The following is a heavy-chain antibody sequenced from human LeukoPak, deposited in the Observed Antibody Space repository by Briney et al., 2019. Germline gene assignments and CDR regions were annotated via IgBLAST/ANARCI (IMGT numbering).Heavy chain of an antibody. CDR2: ISWNSGSI. D-gene: IGHD3-22*01. CDR1: GFTFSSYA. Sequence: GGSLRLSCAASGFTFSSYAMSWVRQAPGKGLEWVSGISWNSGSIGYADSVKGRFTISRDNAKNSLYPQMNSRRAEDTALYYCAKVRYDSSGYYYVGYFQHWGQGTLVTVSS. J-gene: IGHJ1*01. CDR3: AKVRYDSSGYYYVGYFQH. V-gene: IGHV3-9*01.